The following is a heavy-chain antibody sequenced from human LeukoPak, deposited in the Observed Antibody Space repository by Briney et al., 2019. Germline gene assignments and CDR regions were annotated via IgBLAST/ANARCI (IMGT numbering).Heavy chain of an antibody. D-gene: IGHD6-19*01. V-gene: IGHV4-34*01. CDR2: INHSGST. CDR3: ASTAVAAQKDY. J-gene: IGHJ4*02. CDR1: GGSFSGYY. Sequence: SETLSLTCAVYGGSFSGYYWSWIRQPPGKGLEWIGEINHSGSTNYNPSLKSRVTISVDTSKNQFSLELSSVTAADTAVYYCASTAVAAQKDYWGQGTLVTVSS.